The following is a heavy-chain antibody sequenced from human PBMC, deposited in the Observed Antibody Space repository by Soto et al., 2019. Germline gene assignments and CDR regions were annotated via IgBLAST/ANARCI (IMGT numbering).Heavy chain of an antibody. CDR3: ARRGGDYYDSSGYYCLDY. J-gene: IGHJ4*02. Sequence: RGSLKISCKGSGYSFTSYWIGWVRQMPGKGLEWMGIIYPGDSDTRYSPSFQGQVTISADKSISTAYLQWSSLKASDTAMYYCARRGGDYYDSSGYYCLDYWGQGTLVTVSS. D-gene: IGHD3-22*01. V-gene: IGHV5-51*01. CDR1: GYSFTSYW. CDR2: IYPGDSDT.